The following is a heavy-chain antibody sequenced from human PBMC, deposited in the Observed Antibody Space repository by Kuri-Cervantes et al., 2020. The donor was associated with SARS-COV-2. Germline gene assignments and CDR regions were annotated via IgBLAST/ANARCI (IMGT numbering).Heavy chain of an antibody. V-gene: IGHV4-34*01. J-gene: IGHJ4*02. CDR1: GGSFSGYY. D-gene: IGHD3-9*01. CDR2: INHSGST. CDR3: ARAAYDILTGYAGYFDY. Sequence: WGSLRLTCAVYGGSFSGYYWSWIRQPPGKGLEWIGEINHSGSTNYNPSLKSRVTISVDTSKNQFSLKLSSVTAADTAVYYCARAAYDILTGYAGYFDYWGQGTLVTVSS.